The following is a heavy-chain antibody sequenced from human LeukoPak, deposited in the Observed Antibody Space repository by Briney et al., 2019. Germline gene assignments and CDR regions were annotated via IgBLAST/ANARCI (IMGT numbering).Heavy chain of an antibody. V-gene: IGHV3-30*18. Sequence: PGGSLRLSCAASGFTFSSYWMSWVRQAPGKGLEWVAVISYDGSNKYYADSVKGRFTISRDNSKNTLYLQMNSLRAEDTAVYYCAKDRALYGLRYFDWPEWHYFDYWGQGTLVTVSS. CDR2: ISYDGSNK. CDR3: AKDRALYGLRYFDWPEWHYFDY. J-gene: IGHJ4*02. CDR1: GFTFSSYW. D-gene: IGHD3-9*01.